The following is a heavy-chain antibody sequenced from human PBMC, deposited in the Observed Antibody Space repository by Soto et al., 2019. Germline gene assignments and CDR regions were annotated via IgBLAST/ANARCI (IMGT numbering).Heavy chain of an antibody. D-gene: IGHD6-13*01. CDR1: GFTFSSYW. Sequence: PGGSLRLSCAASGFTFSSYWMIWVRQATGKGLEWVANIKQDGSEKYYVDSVKGRFTISRDNAKNSLYLQMNSLRAEDTAVYYCARAPPYSSSWYRRGYYFDYWGQGTLVTVSS. CDR3: ARAPPYSSSWYRRGYYFDY. V-gene: IGHV3-7*05. CDR2: IKQDGSEK. J-gene: IGHJ4*02.